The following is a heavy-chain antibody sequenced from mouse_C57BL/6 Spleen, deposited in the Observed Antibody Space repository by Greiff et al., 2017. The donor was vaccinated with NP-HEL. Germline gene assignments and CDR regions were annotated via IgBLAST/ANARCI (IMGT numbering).Heavy chain of an antibody. V-gene: IGHV1-81*01. Sequence: QVQLQQSGAELVKPGASVKLSCKASGYTFTSYGISWVQQRTGQGLEWIGDIYPSSGNTYYNEKFKGKATLSTDKSYSTAYLELSSLTSEDSAIYFCARVEKTAMDYWGQGTSVTVSS. CDR2: IYPSSGNT. D-gene: IGHD1-2*01. J-gene: IGHJ4*01. CDR3: ARVEKTAMDY. CDR1: GYTFTSYG.